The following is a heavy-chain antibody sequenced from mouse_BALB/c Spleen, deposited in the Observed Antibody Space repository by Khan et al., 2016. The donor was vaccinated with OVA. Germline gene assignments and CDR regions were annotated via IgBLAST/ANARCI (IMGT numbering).Heavy chain of an antibody. D-gene: IGHD2-13*01. J-gene: IGHJ3*01. CDR3: TRGGGVNRFAY. Sequence: VQLQESGAELVRPGVSVKISCKGSGYTFTDFTMHWVKQSHAKSLEWIGVISTYYGDVTYNQKFKGKATMTVDKSSSTAYMELARLTSEDSAIXLSTRGGGVNRFAYWGQGTLVTVSA. V-gene: IGHV1S137*01. CDR2: ISTYYGDV. CDR1: GYTFTDFT.